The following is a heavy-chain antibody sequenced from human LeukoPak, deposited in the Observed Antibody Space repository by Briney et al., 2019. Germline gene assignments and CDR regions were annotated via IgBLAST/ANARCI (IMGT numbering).Heavy chain of an antibody. Sequence: GASVKVSCKASGYTFTSYDINRVRQATGQGLEWTGWMNPNSGNTGYAQKFQGRVTMTRNTSISTAYMELSSLRSEDTAVYYCARVWERYYYDFWSGYPYGMDVWGQGTTVTVSS. J-gene: IGHJ6*02. V-gene: IGHV1-8*01. CDR3: ARVWERYYYDFWSGYPYGMDV. CDR1: GYTFTSYD. D-gene: IGHD3-3*01. CDR2: MNPNSGNT.